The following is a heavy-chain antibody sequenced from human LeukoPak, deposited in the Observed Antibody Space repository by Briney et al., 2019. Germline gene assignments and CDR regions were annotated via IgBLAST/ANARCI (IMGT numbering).Heavy chain of an antibody. D-gene: IGHD3-10*01. Sequence: PSETLSLTCTVSGGSISSYYWSWIRQPAGKGLEWIGRMYTSGTTNYNPSLKSQVTMSVDTSKNQFSLKLSSVTAADTAVYYCARDTYYYGSGSYYFDYWGQGTLVTVSS. V-gene: IGHV4-4*07. CDR3: ARDTYYYGSGSYYFDY. J-gene: IGHJ4*02. CDR1: GGSISSYY. CDR2: MYTSGTT.